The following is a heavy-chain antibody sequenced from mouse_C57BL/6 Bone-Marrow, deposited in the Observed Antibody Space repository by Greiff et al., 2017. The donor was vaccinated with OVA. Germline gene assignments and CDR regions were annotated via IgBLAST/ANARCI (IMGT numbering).Heavy chain of an antibody. CDR1: GYSITSGYY. Sequence: EVQLQESGPGLVKPSQSLSLTCSVTGYSITSGYYWNWIRQFPGNKLEWMGYISYDGSNNYNPSLKNRISITRDTSKNQFFLKLNSVTTEDTATYYCARRDGFSPGGFAYWGQGTLVTVSA. V-gene: IGHV3-6*01. J-gene: IGHJ3*01. D-gene: IGHD2-3*01. CDR2: ISYDGSN. CDR3: ARRDGFSPGGFAY.